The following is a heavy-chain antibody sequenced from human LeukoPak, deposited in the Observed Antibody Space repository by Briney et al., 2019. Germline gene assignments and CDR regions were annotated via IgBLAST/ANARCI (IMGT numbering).Heavy chain of an antibody. CDR1: GFTFYNYA. V-gene: IGHV3-21*01. Sequence: GGSLRLSCAASGFTFYNYAMSWVRQAPGKGLEWVSSISSSSSYIYYADSVKGRFTISRDNAKNSLYLQMNSLRAEDTAVYYCARGDDFWSGYYYKGMDVWGQGTTVTVSS. CDR3: ARGDDFWSGYYYKGMDV. J-gene: IGHJ6*02. CDR2: ISSSSSYI. D-gene: IGHD3-3*01.